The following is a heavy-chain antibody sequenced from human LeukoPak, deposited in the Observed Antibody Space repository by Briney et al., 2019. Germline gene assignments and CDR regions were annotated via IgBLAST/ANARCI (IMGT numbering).Heavy chain of an antibody. CDR2: IWYDGSNK. Sequence: PGRSLRLSCAASGFTFSSYGMHWVRQAPGKGLEWVAVIWYDGSNKYYADSVKGRFTISRDNSKNTLYLQMNSLRAEDTAVYYCARDSGYGSSGYHYFDYWGQGTLVTVSS. D-gene: IGHD3-22*01. V-gene: IGHV3-33*01. CDR3: ARDSGYGSSGYHYFDY. CDR1: GFTFSSYG. J-gene: IGHJ4*02.